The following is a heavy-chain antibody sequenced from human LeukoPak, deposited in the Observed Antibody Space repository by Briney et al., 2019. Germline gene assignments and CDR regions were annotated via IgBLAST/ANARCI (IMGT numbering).Heavy chain of an antibody. CDR1: GGSISNYY. D-gene: IGHD6-13*01. CDR2: IYYSGST. J-gene: IGHJ4*02. Sequence: SETLSLTCTVSGGSISNYYWSWIRQPPGKGLEWIRYIYYSGSTNYNPSLKSRVTISVDTSKNQFSLKLSSVTAADTAVYYCARHSNSWYYFDYWGQGTLVTVSS. V-gene: IGHV4-59*08. CDR3: ARHSNSWYYFDY.